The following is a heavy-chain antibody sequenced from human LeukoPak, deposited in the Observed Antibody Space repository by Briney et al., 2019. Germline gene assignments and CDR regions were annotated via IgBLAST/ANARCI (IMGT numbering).Heavy chain of an antibody. J-gene: IGHJ4*02. CDR1: GGSIGRYY. V-gene: IGHV4-4*07. CDR3: ARNSYGYASFDY. Sequence: SETLSLTCTVSGGSIGRYYWSWIRQPAEKGLEWIGRIYTSGDAKYNPSLESRVTMSVDTSKNQFSLKLSSVTAADTAVYYCARNSYGYASFDYWGQGTLVTVSS. CDR2: IYTSGDA. D-gene: IGHD5-18*01.